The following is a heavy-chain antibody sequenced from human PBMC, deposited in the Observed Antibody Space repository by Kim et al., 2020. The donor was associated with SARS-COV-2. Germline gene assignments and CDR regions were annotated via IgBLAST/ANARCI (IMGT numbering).Heavy chain of an antibody. Sequence: SETLSLTCSVSGDSLSTYYWNWIRQPAGKGLEWIGRIYSSRSPWYNPSLRSRVSMSVDTSNQFSLKLTSVTTADPAVYFCVWGNKGYNFDLWGQGTLVTVSA. J-gene: IGHJ4*02. D-gene: IGHD5-12*01. V-gene: IGHV4-4*07. CDR3: VWGNKGYNFDL. CDR2: IYSSRSP. CDR1: GDSLSTYY.